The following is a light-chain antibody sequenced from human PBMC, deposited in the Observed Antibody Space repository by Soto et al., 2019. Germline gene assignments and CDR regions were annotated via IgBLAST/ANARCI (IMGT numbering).Light chain of an antibody. CDR1: QSLRADS. J-gene: IGKJ1*01. CDR3: LQNDTSFRT. Sequence: EIVLTQSPGTLSMSPGQRATLSCRASQSLRADSLAWYQQKPGQAPRLLIYDASSRVTGIPTRFSGSGSGTDFPLTISWLEPEDFAVYYCLQNDTSFRTFGERAKV. V-gene: IGKV3-20*01. CDR2: DAS.